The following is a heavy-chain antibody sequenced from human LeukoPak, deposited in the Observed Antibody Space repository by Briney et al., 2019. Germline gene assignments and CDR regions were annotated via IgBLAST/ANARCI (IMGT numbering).Heavy chain of an antibody. Sequence: GGSLRLSCAASGFTFSSYSMNWVRQAPGKGLEGVSSINSSSSYIYYADSVKGRFTISRDNAKNSLYLQMNSLRAEDTAVYYCASVTGRVDTAMVKSDYWGQGTLVTVSS. V-gene: IGHV3-21*01. CDR2: INSSSSYI. D-gene: IGHD5-18*01. J-gene: IGHJ4*02. CDR1: GFTFSSYS. CDR3: ASVTGRVDTAMVKSDY.